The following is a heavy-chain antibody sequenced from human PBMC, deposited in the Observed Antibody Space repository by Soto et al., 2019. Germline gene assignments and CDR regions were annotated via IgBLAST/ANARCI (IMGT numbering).Heavy chain of an antibody. V-gene: IGHV4-31*03. CDR1: SGSISSGGDY. CDR2: IYYSGST. CDR3: AVIVFWSGFSMSDASARFAF. J-gene: IGHJ4*02. D-gene: IGHD3-3*01. Sequence: SETLSLTCTVSSGSISSGGDYWSWIRQHPGKGLEWIGYIYYSGSTYYNPSLKSRVTISVDTSKNQFSLKLSSVTAADTAVYYCAVIVFWSGFSMSDASARFAFWGQGTLDPVSP.